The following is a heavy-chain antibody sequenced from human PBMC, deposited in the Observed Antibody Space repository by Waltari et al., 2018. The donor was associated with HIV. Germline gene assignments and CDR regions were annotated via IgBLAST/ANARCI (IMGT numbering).Heavy chain of an antibody. CDR1: GFTFSSHS. CDR3: ARDFWGGYYYGMDV. Sequence: EVQLVESGGGLVKPGGSLRLSCAASGFTFSSHSMNWVCQAPGKGLGWVSSISSSSSYIYYADSVKGRFTISRDNAKNSLYLQMNSLRAEDTAVYYCARDFWGGYYYGMDVWGQGTTVTVSS. CDR2: ISSSSSYI. V-gene: IGHV3-21*01. J-gene: IGHJ6*02. D-gene: IGHD3-16*01.